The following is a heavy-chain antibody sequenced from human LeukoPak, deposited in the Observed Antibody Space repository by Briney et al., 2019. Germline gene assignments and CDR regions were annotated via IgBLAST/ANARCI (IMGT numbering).Heavy chain of an antibody. CDR3: AREPEPGGLDY. CDR2: INSDGSST. J-gene: IGHJ4*02. D-gene: IGHD1-14*01. CDR1: GYSISSGYY. Sequence: ETLSLTCTVSGYSISSGYYWGWIRQPPGKGLEWVSRINSDGSSTSYADSVKGRFTISRDNAKNTLYLQMNSLRAEDTAVYYCAREPEPGGLDYWGQGTLVTVSS. V-gene: IGHV3-74*01.